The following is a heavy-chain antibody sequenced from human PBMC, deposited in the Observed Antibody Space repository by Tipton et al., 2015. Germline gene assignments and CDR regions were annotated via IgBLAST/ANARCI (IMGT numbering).Heavy chain of an antibody. CDR3: ARVGYCGGSCFSGYYGMDV. D-gene: IGHD2-21*01. Sequence: TLSLTCAVYGGSFSVYYWSWIRQSPGKGLEWIGEIHRGGSTNYNPSLKSRVTISVDTSKNQFSLKLSSVTAADTAVYYCARVGYCGGSCFSGYYGMDVWGRGTTVTVSS. J-gene: IGHJ6*02. CDR2: IHRGGST. V-gene: IGHV4-34*01. CDR1: GGSFSVYY.